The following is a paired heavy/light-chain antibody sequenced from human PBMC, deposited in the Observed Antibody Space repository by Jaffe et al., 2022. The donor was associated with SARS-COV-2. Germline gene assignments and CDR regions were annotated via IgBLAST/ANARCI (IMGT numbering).Heavy chain of an antibody. CDR1: GFAFDDSA. D-gene: IGHD2-15*01. J-gene: IGHJ4*02. CDR2: IRSKAYGGAI. V-gene: IGHV3-49*03. CDR3: TRGRSPGDN. Sequence: EVQLVESGGGLVQPGRSLRLSCTTSGFAFDDSAMSWFRQAPGKGLEWVGFIRSKAYGGAIEYAASVKGRFTISRDDSKSIAYLQMNSLKIEDTAVYYCTRGRSPGDNWGRGTLVTVSS.
Light chain of an antibody. V-gene: IGKV3-20*01. CDR1: QSVSSSY. CDR2: GAS. J-gene: IGKJ1*01. Sequence: EIVLTQSPGTLSLSPGERATLSCRASQSVSSSYLAWYQQKPGQAPRLLIYGASSRATGIPDRFSGSGSGTDFTLTISRLEPEDFALYYCQQYGSSPRTFGQGTKVEIK. CDR3: QQYGSSPRT.